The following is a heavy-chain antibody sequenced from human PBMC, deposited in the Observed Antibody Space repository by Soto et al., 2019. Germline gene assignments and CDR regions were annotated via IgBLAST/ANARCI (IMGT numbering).Heavy chain of an antibody. CDR2: IYWDDDK. D-gene: IGHD2-15*01. J-gene: IGHJ4*02. Sequence: QITLKESGPTLAKPTQTLTMTCTFSGFSLSTGGVGVGWIRQPPGKALEWLALIYWDDDKRYRTSLQNRLTITACTSYNQVVLSMSNMGPHDTATYHCAHRNVEVVGGSTNTFGYWGQGALVTVSS. CDR3: AHRNVEVVGGSTNTFGY. CDR1: GFSLSTGGVG. V-gene: IGHV2-5*02.